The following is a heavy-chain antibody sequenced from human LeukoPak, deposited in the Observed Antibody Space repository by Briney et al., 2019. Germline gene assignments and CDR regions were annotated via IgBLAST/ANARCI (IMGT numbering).Heavy chain of an antibody. D-gene: IGHD6-13*01. CDR3: ARDVVAAAGSFDY. CDR1: GGSISNISYY. V-gene: IGHV4-39*07. CDR2: IYYGGST. J-gene: IGHJ4*02. Sequence: SETLSLTCTVSGGSISNISYYWGWIRQPPGKGLEWIGSIYYGGSTYYNPSLKSRVTMSVDTSKNQFSLKLSSVTAADTAVYYCARDVVAAAGSFDYWGQGTQVTVSS.